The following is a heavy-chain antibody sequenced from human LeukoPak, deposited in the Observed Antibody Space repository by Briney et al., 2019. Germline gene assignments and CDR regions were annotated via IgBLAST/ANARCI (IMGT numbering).Heavy chain of an antibody. V-gene: IGHV3-30*02. CDR2: IRYDGSNK. CDR3: AKGIDFWGGYYPENWFDP. Sequence: GGSLRLSCAASGFTFSSYGMHWVRPAPGKGLEWVAFIRYDGSNKYYADSVKGPFTISRDNSKSTLYLQMSSLRAEDTGVYYGAKGIDFWGGYYPENWFDPWGQGTLVTVSS. D-gene: IGHD3-3*01. J-gene: IGHJ5*02. CDR1: GFTFSSYG.